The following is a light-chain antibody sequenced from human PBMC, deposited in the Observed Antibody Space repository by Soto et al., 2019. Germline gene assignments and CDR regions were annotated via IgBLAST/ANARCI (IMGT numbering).Light chain of an antibody. J-gene: IGKJ2*01. CDR3: IQSTDYPRT. Sequence: DIVMTQTPLSSPVTLGQPASISCRSSQSLIHSNGDTYLNWLHQRPGQPPRLLIYKISNRFSGVPDRFSGSGAGKDFTLKISRVEAEDVGIYYCIQSTDYPRTFGQGTKLEIK. CDR1: QSLIHSNGDTY. CDR2: KIS. V-gene: IGKV2-24*01.